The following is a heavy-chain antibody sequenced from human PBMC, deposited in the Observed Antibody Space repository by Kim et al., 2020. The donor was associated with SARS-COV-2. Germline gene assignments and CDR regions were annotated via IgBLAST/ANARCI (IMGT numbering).Heavy chain of an antibody. Sequence: GESLKISCKGSGYNFSSYWINWVRQMPGKGLEWMGRIDPSDSYTEYSPSFQGHVTISVDKSISTVYLQWSSLKAPDSGIYHCARDSFDTSGYGFDPWGQGTLVTVSS. V-gene: IGHV5-10-1*01. D-gene: IGHD3-22*01. CDR2: IDPSDSYT. CDR3: ARDSFDTSGYGFDP. J-gene: IGHJ5*02. CDR1: GYNFSSYW.